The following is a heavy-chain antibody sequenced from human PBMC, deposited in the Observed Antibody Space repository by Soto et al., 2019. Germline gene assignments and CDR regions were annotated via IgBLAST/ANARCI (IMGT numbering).Heavy chain of an antibody. V-gene: IGHV5-51*01. Sequence: GESLKISCKGSGYSFTSYWIGWVRQMPGKGLEWMGIIYPGDSDTRYSPSFQGQVTISADKSISTAYLQWSSLKASDTAMYYCARHVAMVAKYYYGMDVWGPGXSVTV. CDR3: ARHVAMVAKYYYGMDV. CDR1: GYSFTSYW. CDR2: IYPGDSDT. D-gene: IGHD5-18*01. J-gene: IGHJ6*02.